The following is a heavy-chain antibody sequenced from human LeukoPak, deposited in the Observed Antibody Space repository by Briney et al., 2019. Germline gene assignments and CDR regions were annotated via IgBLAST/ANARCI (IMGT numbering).Heavy chain of an antibody. J-gene: IGHJ4*02. CDR1: GGSISSGSYY. V-gene: IGHV4-61*02. CDR2: IYTSGST. CDR3: ARVTTGGYYNC. Sequence: SETLSLTCTVSGGSISSGSYYWSWIRQPAGKGLEWIGRIYTSGSTDYNPSLKSRVTISVDTSKNQFSLKLSSVTAADTAVYYCARVTTGGYYNCWGQGTLVTVSS. D-gene: IGHD3-22*01.